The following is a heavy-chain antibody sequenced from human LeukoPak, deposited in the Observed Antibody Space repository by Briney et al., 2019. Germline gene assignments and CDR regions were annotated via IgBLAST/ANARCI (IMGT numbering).Heavy chain of an antibody. D-gene: IGHD5-18*01. CDR3: AREDTAMVTRGMDV. Sequence: EASVKVSCKASGYTFTGYYMHWVRQAPGQGLEWMGWINPNSGGTNYAQKFQGRVAMTRDTSISTAYMELSRLRSDDTAVYYCAREDTAMVTRGMDVWGQGTTVTVSS. J-gene: IGHJ6*02. V-gene: IGHV1-2*02. CDR1: GYTFTGYY. CDR2: INPNSGGT.